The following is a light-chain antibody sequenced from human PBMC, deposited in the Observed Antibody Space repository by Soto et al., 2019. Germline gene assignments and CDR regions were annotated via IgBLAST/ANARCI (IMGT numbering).Light chain of an antibody. CDR2: KAS. CDR1: QSINGW. V-gene: IGKV1-5*03. J-gene: IGKJ1*01. CDR3: QQYNSQSWT. Sequence: DIQMTQSPSTLSASVGDRVTITCRASQSINGWLAWYQQKAGQAPHLLIYKASILGSGVPSRFSGSGSGTEFTLTISSLQPDDFAIYYCQQYNSQSWTFGQGTKVDIK.